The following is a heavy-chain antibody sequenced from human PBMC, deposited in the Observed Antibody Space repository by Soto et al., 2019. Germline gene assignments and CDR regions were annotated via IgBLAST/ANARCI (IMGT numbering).Heavy chain of an antibody. V-gene: IGHV4-39*01. CDR2: IYYSGST. Sequence: SETLSLTCTVSGGSISSSSYDWGWIRQPPGKGLEWIGSIYYSGSTYYNPSLKSRVTISVDTSKNQFSLKLNSVTAADTAVYYCARHEVITMVRGFPYYFDYWGQGTLVTVSS. CDR3: ARHEVITMVRGFPYYFDY. J-gene: IGHJ4*02. CDR1: GGSISSSSYD. D-gene: IGHD3-10*01.